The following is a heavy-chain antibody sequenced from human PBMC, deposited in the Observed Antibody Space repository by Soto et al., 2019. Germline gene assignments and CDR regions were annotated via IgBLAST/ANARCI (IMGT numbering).Heavy chain of an antibody. CDR2: ISAYNGNT. J-gene: IGHJ4*02. D-gene: IGHD6-13*01. V-gene: IGHV1-18*01. CDR1: GYTFTSYG. Sequence: ASVKVSCKASGYTFTSYGISWVRQAPGQGLEWMGWISAYNGNTNYAQKLQGRVTMTTDTSTSTAYMELRSLRSDDTAVYYGARDNRRIAAAGTESLGYWGQGTLVTVSS. CDR3: ARDNRRIAAAGTESLGY.